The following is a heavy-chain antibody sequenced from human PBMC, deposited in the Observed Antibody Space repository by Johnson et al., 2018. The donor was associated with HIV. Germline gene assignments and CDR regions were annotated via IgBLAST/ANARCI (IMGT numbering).Heavy chain of an antibody. V-gene: IGHV3-9*01. Sequence: VHLVESGGGLVQPGRSLRLSCAASGFTFDDYAMHWVRQAPGKGLEWVSGINWNGGSTGYADSVKGRFTISRDNAKNSLYLQMNSLRAEDTALYYCARFENTLSNAFDIWGQGTMVTVSS. CDR2: INWNGGST. J-gene: IGHJ3*02. CDR3: ARFENTLSNAFDI. D-gene: IGHD3-10*01. CDR1: GFTFDDYA.